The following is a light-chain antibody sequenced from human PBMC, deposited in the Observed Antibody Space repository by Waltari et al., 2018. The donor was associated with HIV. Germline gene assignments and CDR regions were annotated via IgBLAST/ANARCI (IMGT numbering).Light chain of an antibody. Sequence: DIQMTQSPSTLSASLGDRVTITCRASQFISTWLAWYQQKPGKAPKLLIYKASSLESGVPSRFSGSGSGTEFTLTISSLQPDDFATYYCQQYNSYSGYTFGQGTKLEIK. V-gene: IGKV1-5*03. CDR3: QQYNSYSGYT. CDR2: KAS. CDR1: QFISTW. J-gene: IGKJ2*01.